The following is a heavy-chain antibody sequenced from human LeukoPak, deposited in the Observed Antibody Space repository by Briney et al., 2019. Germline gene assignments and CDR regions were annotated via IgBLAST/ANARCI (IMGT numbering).Heavy chain of an antibody. Sequence: GGSLRLSCAASGFTFSSYSMNWVRQAPGKGLGWVSSISSSSSYIYYADSVKGRFTISRDNAKNSLYLQMNSLRAEDTAVYYCARDRGAVAGPYFDYWGQGTLVTVSS. CDR2: ISSSSSYI. D-gene: IGHD6-19*01. V-gene: IGHV3-21*01. J-gene: IGHJ4*02. CDR1: GFTFSSYS. CDR3: ARDRGAVAGPYFDY.